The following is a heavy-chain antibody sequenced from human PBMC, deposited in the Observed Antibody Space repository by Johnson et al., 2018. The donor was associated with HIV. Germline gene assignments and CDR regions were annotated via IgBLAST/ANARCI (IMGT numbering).Heavy chain of an antibody. V-gene: IGHV3-30-3*01. CDR2: ISYDGSNK. Sequence: VQLVESGGGVVQPGRSLRLSCAASGFTFSSYDMHWVRQAPGKGLEWVAVISYDGSNKYYADSVKGRFTISRDNSKNTLYLQMNSLRVEDTAVYYCARVGIAAAGRDAFDIWGQGTVVTVSS. J-gene: IGHJ3*02. CDR1: GFTFSSYD. D-gene: IGHD6-13*01. CDR3: ARVGIAAAGRDAFDI.